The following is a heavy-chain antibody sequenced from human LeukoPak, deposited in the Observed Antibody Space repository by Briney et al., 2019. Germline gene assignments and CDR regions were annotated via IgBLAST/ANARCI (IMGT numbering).Heavy chain of an antibody. J-gene: IGHJ4*02. Sequence: HTGGSLRLSCAASGFTFSSYWMSWVRQAPGKGLFWVSSISGVGEKTDYADGVKGRFFTSRDNSKNTLYLQMNSLRDEDTAVYFCAKVDENGGNDYWGQGTLVTVSS. CDR3: AKVDENGGNDY. CDR1: GFTFSSYW. CDR2: ISGVGEKT. D-gene: IGHD3-16*01. V-gene: IGHV3-23*01.